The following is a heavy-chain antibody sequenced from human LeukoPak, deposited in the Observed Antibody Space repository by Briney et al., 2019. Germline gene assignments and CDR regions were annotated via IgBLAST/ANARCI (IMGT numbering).Heavy chain of an antibody. CDR2: ISYDGSNK. D-gene: IGHD2-2*02. CDR3: AREDCSSTSCYKTPDYYGMDV. CDR1: GFTFSSYA. V-gene: IGHV3-30-3*01. Sequence: GGSLRLSCAVSGFTFSSYAMHWVRQAPGKGLEGVAVISYDGSNKYYADSVKGRFTISRDNSKNTLYLQMNSLRAEDTAVYYCAREDCSSTSCYKTPDYYGMDVWGQGTTVTVSS. J-gene: IGHJ6*02.